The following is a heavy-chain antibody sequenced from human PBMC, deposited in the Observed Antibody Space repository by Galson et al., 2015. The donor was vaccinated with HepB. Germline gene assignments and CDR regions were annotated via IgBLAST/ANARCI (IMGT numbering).Heavy chain of an antibody. V-gene: IGHV4-59*02. CDR1: GDSVTTGH. J-gene: IGHJ4*02. CDR3: ARGRQFYTS. D-gene: IGHD2-2*02. CDR2: IYSIAST. Sequence: QVQLQESGPGLVKPSETLSLTCTVSGDSVTTGHWSWIRQSPGKGLEWIGYIYSIASTNQNPSIKSRVSMSLDTSKNQFSLKLRSVNAADTAVYYCARGRQFYTSWGQGTLVTVSS.